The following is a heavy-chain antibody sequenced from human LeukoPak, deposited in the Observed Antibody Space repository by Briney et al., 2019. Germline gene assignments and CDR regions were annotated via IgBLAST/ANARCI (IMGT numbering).Heavy chain of an antibody. D-gene: IGHD3-22*01. CDR3: ARMDSGYYRYDY. CDR2: IYYSGST. V-gene: IGHV4-31*03. CDR1: GGSISSGGYY. J-gene: IGHJ4*02. Sequence: SQTLSLTCTVSGGSISSGGYYWSWIRQHPGKGLEWIRYIYYSGSTYYNPSLKSRVTISVDTSKNQFSLKLSSVTAADTAVYYCARMDSGYYRYDYWGQGTLVTVSS.